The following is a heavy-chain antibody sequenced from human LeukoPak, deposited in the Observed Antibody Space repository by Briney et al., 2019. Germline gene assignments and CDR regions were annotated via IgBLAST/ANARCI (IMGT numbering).Heavy chain of an antibody. CDR2: INPNSGGT. V-gene: IGHV1-2*02. CDR1: GYTFTGYY. J-gene: IGHJ6*02. D-gene: IGHD3-3*01. CDR3: ARDPSDGYDFWSGNPRGYYYYGMDA. Sequence: ASVKVSCKASGYTFTGYYMHWVRQAPGQGLEWMGWINPNSGGTNYAQKFQGRVTMTRGTSISTAYMELSRLRSDDTAVYYCARDPSDGYDFWSGNPRGYYYYGMDAWGQGTTVTVSS.